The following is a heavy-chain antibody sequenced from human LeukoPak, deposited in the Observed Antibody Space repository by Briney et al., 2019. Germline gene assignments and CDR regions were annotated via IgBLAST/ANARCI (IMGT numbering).Heavy chain of an antibody. CDR2: IWYDGSNK. Sequence: GSLRLSYAASGFTFSSYGMHWVRQAPGKGLEWVTVIWYDGSNKYYADSVKGRFTVSRDNSKNTLYLQMNSLRAEDTAVYYCATDRPTMDVWGQGTTVTVSS. V-gene: IGHV3-33*01. CDR3: ATDRPTMDV. J-gene: IGHJ6*02. CDR1: GFTFSSYG.